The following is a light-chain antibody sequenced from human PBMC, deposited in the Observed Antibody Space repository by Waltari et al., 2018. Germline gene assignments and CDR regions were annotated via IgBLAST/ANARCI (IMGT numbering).Light chain of an antibody. Sequence: QSVLTQPPSASGTPGQKVTISCNGSRSNIGRNYVYWYQQLPGTAPKLLIFKNNQRPSGVPDRFSDSKSGTSASLAINGLRSEDEADYYCAAWDDSLSGLVLGAGTKVTVL. J-gene: IGLJ3*02. CDR3: AAWDDSLSGLV. CDR1: RSNIGRNY. V-gene: IGLV1-47*01. CDR2: KNN.